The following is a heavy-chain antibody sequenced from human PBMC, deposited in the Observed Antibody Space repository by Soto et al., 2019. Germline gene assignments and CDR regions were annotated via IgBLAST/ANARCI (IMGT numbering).Heavy chain of an antibody. CDR3: ARAGYYYGSGNPDYYYYYGMDV. D-gene: IGHD3-10*01. Sequence: QVQLVESGGGVVQPGRSLRLSCAASGFTFSSYGMHWVRQAPGKGLEWVAVIWYDGSNKYYADSVKGRFTISRDNSKNTLYLQMNSLRAEDTAVYYCARAGYYYGSGNPDYYYYYGMDVWGQGTTVTVSS. CDR2: IWYDGSNK. J-gene: IGHJ6*02. CDR1: GFTFSSYG. V-gene: IGHV3-33*01.